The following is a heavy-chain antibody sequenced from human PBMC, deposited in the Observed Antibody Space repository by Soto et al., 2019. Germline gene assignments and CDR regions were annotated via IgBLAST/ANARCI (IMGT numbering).Heavy chain of an antibody. CDR2: ISGSGGST. J-gene: IGHJ6*02. CDR1: GFTFSIYA. CDR3: ARATAARYYYYYGMDV. Sequence: GGSLRLSCAPSGFTFSIYAMSWVRQATGKGLEWVSAISGSGGSTYYADSVKGRFTISRDNSKNTLYLQMNSLRAEDTAVYYCARATAARYYYYYGMDVWGQGTTVTVSS. D-gene: IGHD6-6*01. V-gene: IGHV3-23*01.